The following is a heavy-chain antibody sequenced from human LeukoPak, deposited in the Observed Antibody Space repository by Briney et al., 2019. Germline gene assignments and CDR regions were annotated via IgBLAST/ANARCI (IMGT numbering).Heavy chain of an antibody. CDR2: ISSSSSYI. Sequence: AGGSLRLSCAASGFTFSSYSMNWVRQAPGKGLEWVSSISSSSSYIYYADSVKGRFTISRDNAKNSLYLQMNSLRAEDTAVYYCARAPATGDTTMVRGMNFYWGQGTLVTVSS. D-gene: IGHD3-10*01. CDR3: ARAPATGDTTMVRGMNFY. CDR1: GFTFSSYS. J-gene: IGHJ4*02. V-gene: IGHV3-21*01.